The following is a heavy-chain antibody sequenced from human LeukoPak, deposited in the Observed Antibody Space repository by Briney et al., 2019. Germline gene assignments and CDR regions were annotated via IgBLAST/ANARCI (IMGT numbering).Heavy chain of an antibody. J-gene: IGHJ4*02. CDR2: RRYDGSNK. CDR3: AKSRVVEDY. V-gene: IGHV3-30*02. CDR1: GFTFNAYD. Sequence: GGSLRLSCAASGFTFNAYDMHWVRQAPGKGLEWMAFRRYDGSNKFYADSVKGRFTISRDNSRNTLYLQMNSLRAEDTAVYYCAKSRVVEDYWGQGTLVTVSS. D-gene: IGHD2-21*01.